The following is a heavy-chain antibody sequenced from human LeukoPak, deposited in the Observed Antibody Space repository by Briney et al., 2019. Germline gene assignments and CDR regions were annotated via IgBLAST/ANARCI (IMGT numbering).Heavy chain of an antibody. CDR1: GFTFSSYE. CDR2: ISSSGSTI. V-gene: IGHV3-48*03. Sequence: PGGSLRLSCAACGFTFSSYEMNCVRQAPGKGLEWVSYISSSGSTIYYADSVKGRFTISRDNAKNSLYLQMNSLRAEDTAVYYCAREGDGRDCYNWASHYWGQGTLVTVSS. D-gene: IGHD5-24*01. CDR3: AREGDGRDCYNWASHY. J-gene: IGHJ4*02.